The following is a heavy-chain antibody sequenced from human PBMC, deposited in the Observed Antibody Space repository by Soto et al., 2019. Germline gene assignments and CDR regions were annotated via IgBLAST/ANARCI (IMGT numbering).Heavy chain of an antibody. CDR3: ARGSGPNDAFDI. Sequence: QVQLQESGPGLVKPSETLSLTCTVSGGSVSSGSYYWSWIRQPPGKGLEWIGYIYYSGSTNYNPSIKSRVTISVDTSKNQFSLKLSSVTAADTAVYYCARGSGPNDAFDIWGQGPMVTVSS. D-gene: IGHD2-15*01. CDR1: GGSVSSGSYY. J-gene: IGHJ3*02. CDR2: IYYSGST. V-gene: IGHV4-61*01.